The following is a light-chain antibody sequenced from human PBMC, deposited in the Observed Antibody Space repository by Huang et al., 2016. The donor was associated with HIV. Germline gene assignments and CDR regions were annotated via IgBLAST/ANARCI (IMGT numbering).Light chain of an antibody. Sequence: DIVMTQSPLSLPVTPGDPDSISCRVSQSLLHNNGYNYLGWYLQKPGQSPQLLIYLGSNRASGVPDRFSGSGSGTDFTLKISRVEADDVGVYYCMQALQTPPYTFGQGTKLEIK. CDR1: QSLLHNNGYNY. CDR3: MQALQTPPYT. V-gene: IGKV2-28*01. CDR2: LGS. J-gene: IGKJ2*01.